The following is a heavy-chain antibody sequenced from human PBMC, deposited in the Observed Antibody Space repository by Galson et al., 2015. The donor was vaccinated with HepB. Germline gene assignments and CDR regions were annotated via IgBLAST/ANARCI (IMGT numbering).Heavy chain of an antibody. J-gene: IGHJ4*02. CDR3: AKVPRNYYYGSGSYSLYFDY. CDR2: ISGSGGST. V-gene: IGHV3-23*01. CDR1: GFTFSSYA. D-gene: IGHD3-10*01. Sequence: SLRLSCAASGFTFSSYAMSWVRQAPGKGLEWVSAISGSGGSTYYADSVKGRFTISRDNSKNTLYLQMNSLRAEDTAVYYCAKVPRNYYYGSGSYSLYFDYWGQGTLVTVSS.